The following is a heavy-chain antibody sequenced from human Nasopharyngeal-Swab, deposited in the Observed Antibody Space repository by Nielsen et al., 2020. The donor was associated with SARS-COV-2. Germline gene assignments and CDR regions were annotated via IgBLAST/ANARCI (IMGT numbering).Heavy chain of an antibody. CDR3: ARDSEAGGGWYYYYYYMDV. Sequence: WIRQPPGKGLEWVSSISSSSSYIYYADSVKGRFTISRDNAKNSLYLQMNSLRAEDTAVYYCARDSEAGGGWYYYYYYMDVWGKGTTVTVSS. CDR2: ISSSSSYI. D-gene: IGHD2-15*01. V-gene: IGHV3-21*01. J-gene: IGHJ6*03.